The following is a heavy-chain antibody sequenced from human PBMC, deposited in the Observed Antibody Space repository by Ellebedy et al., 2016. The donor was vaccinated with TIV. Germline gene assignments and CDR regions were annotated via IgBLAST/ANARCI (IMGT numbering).Heavy chain of an antibody. V-gene: IGHV3-7*01. CDR3: AAWDADESH. CDR1: GFTFSNFW. CDR2: IKQDGSEI. D-gene: IGHD1-26*01. J-gene: IGHJ4*02. Sequence: GGSLRLSXAASGFTFSNFWMSWVRQAPGKGLEWVANIKQDGSEIHYVDSVKGRFTVSRDNAKKSLFLQMNSLRVEDTAVYFCAAWDADESHWGQGTLVTVAS.